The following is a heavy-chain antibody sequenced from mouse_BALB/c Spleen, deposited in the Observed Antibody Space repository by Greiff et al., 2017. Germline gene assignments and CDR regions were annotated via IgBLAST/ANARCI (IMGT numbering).Heavy chain of an antibody. CDR2: IRNKANGYTT. J-gene: IGHJ4*01. CDR1: GFTFTDYY. Sequence: EVQGVESGGGLVQPGGSLRLSCATSGFTFTDYYMSWVRQPPGKALEWLGFIRNKANGYTTEYSASVKGRFTISRDNSQSILYLQMNTLRAEDSATYYCARGKAMDYWGQGTSVTVSS. V-gene: IGHV7-3*02. CDR3: ARGKAMDY.